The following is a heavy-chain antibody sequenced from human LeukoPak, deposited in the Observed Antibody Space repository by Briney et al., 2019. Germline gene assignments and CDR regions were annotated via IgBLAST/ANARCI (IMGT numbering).Heavy chain of an antibody. V-gene: IGHV3-30*03. Sequence: GRSLRLSCAASGFTFSSYGMHWVRQAPGKGLEWVAVISYDGGNKYYVDSVKGRFTISRDNAKNSLYLQMNSLRAEDTAVYYCARIYSGYDSVYWGQGTLVTVSS. J-gene: IGHJ4*02. CDR2: ISYDGGNK. CDR3: ARIYSGYDSVY. D-gene: IGHD5-12*01. CDR1: GFTFSSYG.